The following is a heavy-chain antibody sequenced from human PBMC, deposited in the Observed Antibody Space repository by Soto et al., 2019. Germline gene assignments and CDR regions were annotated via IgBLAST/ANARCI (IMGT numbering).Heavy chain of an antibody. V-gene: IGHV3-7*01. CDR2: IKQDGSEK. CDR3: ARSVYCSSTSCPAKPYYYYYYMDV. Sequence: GGSLRLSCAASGFTFSSYWMSWVRQAPGKGLEWVANIKQDGSEKYYVGSVKGRFTISRDNAKNSLYLQMNSLRAEDTAVYYCARSVYCSSTSCPAKPYYYYYYMDVWGKGTTVTVSS. J-gene: IGHJ6*03. CDR1: GFTFSSYW. D-gene: IGHD2-2*01.